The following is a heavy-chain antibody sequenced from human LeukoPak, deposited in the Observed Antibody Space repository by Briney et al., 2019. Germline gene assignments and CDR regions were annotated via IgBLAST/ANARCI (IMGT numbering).Heavy chain of an antibody. V-gene: IGHV3-30*02. Sequence: PGGSLRLSCAASGFTFSSYAMHWVRQAPGKGLEWVAFIHYDGSNNYYADSVKGRFTICRDNAKNSLYLQMNSLRAEDTAVYYCARDIYYYDSSGYYFPGGSDYWGQGTLVTVSS. CDR1: GFTFSSYA. CDR3: ARDIYYYDSSGYYFPGGSDY. J-gene: IGHJ4*02. CDR2: IHYDGSNN. D-gene: IGHD3-22*01.